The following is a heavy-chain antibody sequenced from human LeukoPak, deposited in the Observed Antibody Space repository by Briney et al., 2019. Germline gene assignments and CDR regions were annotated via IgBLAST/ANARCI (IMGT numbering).Heavy chain of an antibody. CDR1: GGTFSSYA. V-gene: IGHV1-69*04. J-gene: IGHJ4*02. Sequence: ASVKVSCRASGGTFSSYAISWVRQAPGQGLEWMGRIIPILGIANYAQKFQGRVTITADKSTSTAYMELSSLRSEDTAVYYCAVYSHRSSFDYWGQGTLVTVSS. CDR2: IIPILGIA. CDR3: AVYSHRSSFDY. D-gene: IGHD5-18*01.